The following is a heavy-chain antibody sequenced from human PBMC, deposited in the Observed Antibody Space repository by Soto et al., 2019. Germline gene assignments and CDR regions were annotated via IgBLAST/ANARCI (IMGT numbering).Heavy chain of an antibody. CDR1: GFTFSSYA. CDR3: AKTEYSSGWYGNYFDY. Sequence: VSLRLSCAASGFTFSSYAMSWVRQAPGKGLEWVSAISGSGGSTYYADSVKGRFTISRDNSKNTLYLQMNSLRAEDTAVYYCAKTEYSSGWYGNYFDYWGQGTLVTVSS. CDR2: ISGSGGST. V-gene: IGHV3-23*01. D-gene: IGHD6-19*01. J-gene: IGHJ4*02.